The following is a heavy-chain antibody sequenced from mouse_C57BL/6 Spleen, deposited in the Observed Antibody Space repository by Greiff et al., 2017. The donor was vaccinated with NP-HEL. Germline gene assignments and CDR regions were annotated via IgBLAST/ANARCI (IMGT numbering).Heavy chain of an antibody. J-gene: IGHJ1*03. V-gene: IGHV5-4*01. CDR1: GFTFSSYA. CDR2: ISDGGSHT. D-gene: IGHD2-12*01. Sequence: EVQLVESGGGLVKPGGSLKLSCAASGFTFSSYAMSWVRQTPEKRLEWVATISDGGSHTYYPYNVKGRFTISRDNAKYVLYLQMSQLKSEDSALYFCSRDGHDVNSHGYFDVWGTGTTVTVSS. CDR3: SRDGHDVNSHGYFDV.